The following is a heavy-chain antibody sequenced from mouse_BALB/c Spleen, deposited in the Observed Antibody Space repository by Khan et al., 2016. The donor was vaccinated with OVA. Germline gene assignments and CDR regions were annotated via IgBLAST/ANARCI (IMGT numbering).Heavy chain of an antibody. V-gene: IGHV5-6*01. J-gene: IGHJ3*01. CDR3: ARLAYYDDSEGFAY. Sequence: EVQLQESGGDLVKPGGSLKLSCAASGFTFSTYGMSWVRQTPDKRLEWVATVSTGGGYTYYPDSVKGRFTISRDNAKNTLYLQMSSLKSEDTAMFYCARLAYYDDSEGFAYWGQGTLVTVSA. CDR2: VSTGGGYT. CDR1: GFTFSTYG. D-gene: IGHD1-1*01.